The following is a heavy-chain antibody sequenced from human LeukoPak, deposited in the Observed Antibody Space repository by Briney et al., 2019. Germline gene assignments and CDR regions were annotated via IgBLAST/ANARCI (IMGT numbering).Heavy chain of an antibody. D-gene: IGHD3-10*01. CDR2: ISYDGSNK. CDR3: ARRGRAFDI. Sequence: QTGGSLRLSCAASGFTFSSCAMHWVRQAPGKGLEWVAVISYDGSNKYYADSVKGRFTISRDNSKNTLYLQMNSLRAEDTAVYYCARRGRAFDIWGQGTMVTVSS. CDR1: GFTFSSCA. J-gene: IGHJ3*02. V-gene: IGHV3-30-3*01.